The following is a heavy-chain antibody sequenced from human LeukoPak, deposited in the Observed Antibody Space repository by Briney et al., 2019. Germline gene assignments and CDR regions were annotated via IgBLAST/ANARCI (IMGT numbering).Heavy chain of an antibody. V-gene: IGHV3-30*03. D-gene: IGHD2-8*01. J-gene: IGHJ4*02. CDR2: ISYDGSNK. Sequence: PGRSLRLSCAASGFTFSSYGMHWVRQAPGKGLEWVAVISYDGSNKYYADSVKGRFTISRDNAKNTLYLQMNSLRVEDTAVYYCARDRFCTTDRCSDYWGQGTLVTVSS. CDR3: ARDRFCTTDRCSDY. CDR1: GFTFSSYG.